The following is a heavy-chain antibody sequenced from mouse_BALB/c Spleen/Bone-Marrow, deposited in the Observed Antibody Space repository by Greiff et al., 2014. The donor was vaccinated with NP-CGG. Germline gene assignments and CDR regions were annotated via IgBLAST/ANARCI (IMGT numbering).Heavy chain of an antibody. CDR2: IYPGNVNT. V-gene: IGHV1S56*01. CDR1: GYTFTSYY. J-gene: IGHJ3*01. D-gene: IGHD3-1*01. Sequence: VQLQQSGPELVKPGASVRISCKASGYTFTSYYIHWVKQRPGQGLEWIGWIYPGNVNTKYNEKFKGKATLTADKSSSTAYMQLSSLTSEDSAVYLCARSGLGERAYWGQGTLVTVSA. CDR3: ARSGLGERAY.